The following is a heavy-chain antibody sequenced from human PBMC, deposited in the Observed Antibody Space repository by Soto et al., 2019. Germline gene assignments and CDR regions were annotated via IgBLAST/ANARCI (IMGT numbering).Heavy chain of an antibody. CDR1: GGSISSGGYY. D-gene: IGHD2-2*01. V-gene: IGHV4-31*03. Sequence: QVQLQESGPGLVKPSQTLSLTCTVSGGSISSGGYYWSWIRQHPGKGLEWIGYIYYSGSTYYNPSLKRRVNISVDTSKNQFSLKLSSVTAADTAVYYCARDQPSYCSSTSCFPDAFDIWGQGTMVTVSS. CDR2: IYYSGST. CDR3: ARDQPSYCSSTSCFPDAFDI. J-gene: IGHJ3*02.